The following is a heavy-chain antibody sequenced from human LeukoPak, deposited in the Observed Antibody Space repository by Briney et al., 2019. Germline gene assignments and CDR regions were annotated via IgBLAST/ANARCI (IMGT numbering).Heavy chain of an antibody. CDR1: GYTPTGHS. V-gene: IGHV1-2*02. Sequence: ASVRVSCKASGYTPTGHSMHWVRQAPGQGLEWMGWMNPNSGGTKYTRRFQGRVTMTRDTSISTAYMELSRLTSDDTAMYYCARDKLGLGELSLYDEWGQGTQVTVSS. CDR3: ARDKLGLGELSLYDE. D-gene: IGHD3-16*02. J-gene: IGHJ4*02. CDR2: MNPNSGGT.